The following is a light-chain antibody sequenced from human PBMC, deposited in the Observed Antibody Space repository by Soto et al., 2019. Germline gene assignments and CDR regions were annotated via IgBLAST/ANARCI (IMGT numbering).Light chain of an antibody. Sequence: EIVLTQSPGTLSLSPGERATLSCRTSQSVSSSDLAWYQQKPGQAPRLLIYGASSRATGIPDRFGGSGSGTDFTLTISRLEPEDFAVYYCQQYGTSFWTFGQGTKVDIK. CDR2: GAS. J-gene: IGKJ1*01. CDR3: QQYGTSFWT. CDR1: QSVSSSD. V-gene: IGKV3-20*01.